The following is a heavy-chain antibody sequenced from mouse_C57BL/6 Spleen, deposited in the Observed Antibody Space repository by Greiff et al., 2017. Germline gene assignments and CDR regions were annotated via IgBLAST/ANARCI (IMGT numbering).Heavy chain of an antibody. J-gene: IGHJ3*01. V-gene: IGHV1-54*01. D-gene: IGHD2-3*01. CDR2: INPGSGGT. Sequence: VQLQQSGAELVRPGTSVKVSCKASGYAFTNYLIEWVKQRPGQGLEWIGVINPGSGGTNYNEKFKGKATLTADKSSSTAYMQLSSLTSEDSAVYFCGRKFYDGYYVPFAYWGQGTLVTVSA. CDR1: GYAFTNYL. CDR3: GRKFYDGYYVPFAY.